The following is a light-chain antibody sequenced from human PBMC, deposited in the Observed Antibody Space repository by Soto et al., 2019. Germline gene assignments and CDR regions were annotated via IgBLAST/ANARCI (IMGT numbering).Light chain of an antibody. CDR3: CSYVGSYSYV. V-gene: IGLV2-11*01. Sequence: QSALTQPASVSGSPGQSITISCTGTSSDVGGYSYVSWYQQHPGKTPKLMIYEVSKRPSGVPDRFSGSKSGNTASLTISGLQAEDEADYYCCSYVGSYSYVFGIGTKVTVL. J-gene: IGLJ1*01. CDR1: SSDVGGYSY. CDR2: EVS.